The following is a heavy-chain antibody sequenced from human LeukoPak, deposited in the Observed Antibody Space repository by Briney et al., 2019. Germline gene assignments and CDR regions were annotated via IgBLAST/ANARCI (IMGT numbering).Heavy chain of an antibody. D-gene: IGHD3-10*01. Sequence: GGSLRLSCAASGFTFSSYWMSWVRQAPGKGLEWVANIKQDGSEKYYVDSVKGRFAISRDNAKNSLYLQMNSLRAEDTAVYYCARDSAPEWFGELPVDYWGQGTLVTVSS. V-gene: IGHV3-7*01. CDR2: IKQDGSEK. CDR3: ARDSAPEWFGELPVDY. CDR1: GFTFSSYW. J-gene: IGHJ4*02.